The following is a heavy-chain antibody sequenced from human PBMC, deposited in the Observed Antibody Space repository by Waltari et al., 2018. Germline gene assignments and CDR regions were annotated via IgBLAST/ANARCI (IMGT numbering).Heavy chain of an antibody. CDR3: AREGGYVWGSYRYYFDY. J-gene: IGHJ4*02. Sequence: EVQLVESGGGLVQPGGALRLSCADSGFTFCSYVMHLVRQAPGKGWEWVSYISNSGSTKYYADSVKGRFTISRDNAKNSLYLQMNSLRAEDTAVYYCAREGGYVWGSYRYYFDYWGQGTLVTVSS. D-gene: IGHD3-16*02. CDR2: ISNSGSTK. V-gene: IGHV3-48*03. CDR1: GFTFCSYV.